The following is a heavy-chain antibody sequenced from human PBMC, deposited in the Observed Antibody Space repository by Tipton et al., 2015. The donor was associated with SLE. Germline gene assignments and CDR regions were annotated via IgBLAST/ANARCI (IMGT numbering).Heavy chain of an antibody. CDR3: ARGSPGTGYFDF. V-gene: IGHV4-34*01. Sequence: TLSLTCAVYGGSFSGLYWTWIRQPPGKGLEWIGEIDDSGTTNYSPSLRSRVTMSVDRSRNQISLRVRSVTAADTAVYYCARGSPGTGYFDFWGQGTLVTVSS. CDR2: IDDSGTT. J-gene: IGHJ4*02. D-gene: IGHD3/OR15-3a*01. CDR1: GGSFSGLY.